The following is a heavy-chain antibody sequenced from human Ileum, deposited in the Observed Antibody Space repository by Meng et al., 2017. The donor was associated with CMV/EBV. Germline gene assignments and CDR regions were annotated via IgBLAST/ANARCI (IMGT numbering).Heavy chain of an antibody. Sequence: QAQLVQSGAEVKKPGASVKVSCKASGYTFTGYFMFWVRQAPGQGLEWMGSINPNSGATNFAQNFQGRVTMTRDTSINTAYMELNRLRSDDTAVYYCANLSGGDFEYWGQGTLVTVSS. CDR3: ANLSGGDFEY. D-gene: IGHD1-26*01. CDR2: INPNSGAT. CDR1: GYTFTGYF. V-gene: IGHV1-2*02. J-gene: IGHJ4*02.